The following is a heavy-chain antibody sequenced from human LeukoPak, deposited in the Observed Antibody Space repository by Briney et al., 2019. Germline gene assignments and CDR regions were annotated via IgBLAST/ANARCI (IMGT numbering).Heavy chain of an antibody. Sequence: PGGSLRLSCAASGFTFSSYEMNWVRQAPGKGLEWVSYISSSGSTIYYADSVKGRFTISRDNAKKSLYLQMNSLRAEGTAVYYCARGSYRPIDYWGQGTLVTVSS. D-gene: IGHD3-16*02. V-gene: IGHV3-48*03. J-gene: IGHJ4*02. CDR3: ARGSYRPIDY. CDR1: GFTFSSYE. CDR2: ISSSGSTI.